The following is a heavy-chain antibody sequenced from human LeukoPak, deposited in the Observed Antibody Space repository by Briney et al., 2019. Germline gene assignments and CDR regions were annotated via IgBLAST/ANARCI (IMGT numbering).Heavy chain of an antibody. Sequence: GGSLRLSCEASGFTFGSHAMYWVRQAPGKGLEWVAGIFGSGGSPHYADPVKGRFTIPRDNSRNTVYLQINSLRAEDTAVYYCGKTTVGYSSGQKPAWPVDYWGQGTLVTVSS. J-gene: IGHJ4*02. CDR3: GKTTVGYSSGQKPAWPVDY. CDR1: GFTFGSHA. D-gene: IGHD5-18*01. CDR2: IFGSGGSP. V-gene: IGHV3-23*01.